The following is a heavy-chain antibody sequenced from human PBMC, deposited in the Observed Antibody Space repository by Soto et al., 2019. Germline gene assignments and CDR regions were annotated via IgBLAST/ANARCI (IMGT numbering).Heavy chain of an antibody. V-gene: IGHV1-69*13. D-gene: IGHD6-13*01. CDR1: GGTFSSYT. CDR3: ARVGYSTNYGMAI. Sequence: SVKVSCKASGGTFSSYTINWVRQAPGQGLEWMGGITPFFGTSDYAQNFQGRVTITADDSTSTAYMELSSLRSDDTAVYYCARVGYSTNYGMAIWGHGTTVTVSS. J-gene: IGHJ6*02. CDR2: ITPFFGTS.